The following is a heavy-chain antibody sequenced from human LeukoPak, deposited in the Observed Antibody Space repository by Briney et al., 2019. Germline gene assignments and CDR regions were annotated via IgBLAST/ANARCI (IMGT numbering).Heavy chain of an antibody. CDR3: ATSKYSGSY. V-gene: IGHV3-23*01. Sequence: GGSLRLSCAASGFTFSSYAMSWVRQAPGKGLEWVSAISGSGGGTYYGASVKGRFTISRDNSKNTLNLQMNSLRAEDTAVYYCATSKYSGSYWGQGTLVTVSS. D-gene: IGHD1-26*01. J-gene: IGHJ4*02. CDR1: GFTFSSYA. CDR2: ISGSGGGT.